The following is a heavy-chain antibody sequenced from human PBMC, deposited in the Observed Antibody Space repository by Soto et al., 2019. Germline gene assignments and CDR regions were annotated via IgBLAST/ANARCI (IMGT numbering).Heavy chain of an antibody. CDR1: GYSISNGGYY. CDR2: IYYSGST. Sequence: PSETLSLTCTVSGYSISNGGYYWSWIRQRPGEGLEWLGYIYYSGSTYYNPSLNSRPSISVDTSKNQFSLKVNSVTAANTAVYYCAGTTDAFDIWGQGTMVTVSS. D-gene: IGHD1-1*01. J-gene: IGHJ3*02. CDR3: AGTTDAFDI. V-gene: IGHV4-31*03.